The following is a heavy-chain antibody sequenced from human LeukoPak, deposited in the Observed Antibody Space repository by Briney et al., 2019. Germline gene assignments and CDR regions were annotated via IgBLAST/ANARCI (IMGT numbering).Heavy chain of an antibody. Sequence: ASVKVSCKASGYAFTSYGISWVRQAPGQGLEWMGWISAYNGNTNYAQKLQGRVTMTTDTSTSTAYMELRSLRSDDTAVYYCARGSTYYDLWSGYGATDYFDYWGQGTLVTVSS. CDR3: ARGSTYYDLWSGYGATDYFDY. V-gene: IGHV1-18*01. CDR2: ISAYNGNT. D-gene: IGHD3-3*01. J-gene: IGHJ4*02. CDR1: GYAFTSYG.